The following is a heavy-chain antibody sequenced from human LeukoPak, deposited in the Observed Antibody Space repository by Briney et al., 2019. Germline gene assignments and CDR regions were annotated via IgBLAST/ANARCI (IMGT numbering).Heavy chain of an antibody. J-gene: IGHJ5*02. CDR3: VRGKGWLDP. CDR1: GFTFSDYY. Sequence: GGSLRLSCAASGFTFSDYYMSWIRQAPGKGLEWAANINQDGSEKNYVDSVKGRFTISRDNAKNSVYLQMNSLRAEDTAVYYCVRGKGWLDPWGQGILVTVSS. CDR2: INQDGSEK. V-gene: IGHV3-7*03.